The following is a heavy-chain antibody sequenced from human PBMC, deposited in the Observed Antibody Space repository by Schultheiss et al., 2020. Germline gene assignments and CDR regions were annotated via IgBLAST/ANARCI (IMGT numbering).Heavy chain of an antibody. D-gene: IGHD4-23*01. J-gene: IGHJ3*02. CDR3: AITVGPSVEDVFDI. V-gene: IGHV5-51*01. CDR1: GYNFTTYW. Sequence: GGSLRLSCKTSGYNFTTYWLGWVRQMPGKGLEWMGIIYPDDSDTRYSPSFQGQVTISADKSISTAYLQWASLKASDTAMYYCAITVGPSVEDVFDIWGQGTMVTVSS. CDR2: IYPDDSDT.